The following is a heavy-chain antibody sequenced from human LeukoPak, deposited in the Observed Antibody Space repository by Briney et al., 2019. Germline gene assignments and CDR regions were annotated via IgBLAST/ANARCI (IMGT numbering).Heavy chain of an antibody. D-gene: IGHD3-10*01. CDR3: ARGYYLQDYGSGSFLEY. J-gene: IGHJ4*01. Sequence: PETLSLTCAVYGESFSDYYWSWIRQPPGKGLEWIGEINHSGATNYNPSLKTRVTISLDTSKSQFSLNLTSVTAADTAFYYCARGYYLQDYGSGSFLEYWGHGTLVTVSS. CDR2: INHSGAT. CDR1: GESFSDYY. V-gene: IGHV4-34*01.